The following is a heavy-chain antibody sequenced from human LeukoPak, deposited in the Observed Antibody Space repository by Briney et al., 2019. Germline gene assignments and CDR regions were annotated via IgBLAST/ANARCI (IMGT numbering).Heavy chain of an antibody. J-gene: IGHJ4*02. CDR3: VRVKGTYFDF. D-gene: IGHD1-1*01. V-gene: IGHV3-48*01. CDR2: ISASGSNI. Sequence: PGGSLRLSCAASGFPFSSYSMNWVHQAPGKGLEWVSYISASGSNIYYLDSVKGRFTVSRDNAMNSLFLQMDRPRAEDTAVYYCVRVKGTYFDFWGRGTLVAVSS. CDR1: GFPFSSYS.